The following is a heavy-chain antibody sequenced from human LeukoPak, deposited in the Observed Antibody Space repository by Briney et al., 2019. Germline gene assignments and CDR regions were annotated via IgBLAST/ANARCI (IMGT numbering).Heavy chain of an antibody. Sequence: SETLSLTCTVSGGSISSGDYHWSWIRQPPGKGLEWIGYIYYSGSTYYNPSLKSRVTISVDTSKNQFSLKLSSVTAADTAVYYCARDSRYQLLDENYYYYYMDVWGKGTSVTVSS. D-gene: IGHD2-2*01. CDR2: IYYSGST. CDR1: GGSISSGDYH. J-gene: IGHJ6*03. V-gene: IGHV4-30-4*08. CDR3: ARDSRYQLLDENYYYYYMDV.